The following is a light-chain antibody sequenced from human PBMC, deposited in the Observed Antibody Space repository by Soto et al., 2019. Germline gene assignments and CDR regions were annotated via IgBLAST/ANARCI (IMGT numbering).Light chain of an antibody. CDR2: DAS. J-gene: IGKJ5*01. CDR3: QQYNRRPIT. CDR1: QSVSRN. V-gene: IGKV3D-15*01. Sequence: ESVDTEGPRIMYESPGERATLSCRASQSVSRNLAWYQQKPGQAPRLLIYDASTRATGTPARFSGSGSGTKFTLSISSLQSEHFAVYYCQQYNRRPITSGLGIRL.